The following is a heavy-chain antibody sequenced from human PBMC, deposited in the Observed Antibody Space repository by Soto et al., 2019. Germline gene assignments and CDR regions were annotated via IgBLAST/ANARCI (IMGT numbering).Heavy chain of an antibody. V-gene: IGHV1-3*03. Sequence: ASVKVSCKASGYTFTNYAMYWVRQAPGQMIVWMGWINAGNGNTKYSQKFQGRVTMTRDTSTSTIYMELSSLRSEDMAMYYCARVNTLIRALDGFDIWGQGTMVTVSS. CDR1: GYTFTNYA. D-gene: IGHD3-10*01. CDR3: ARVNTLIRALDGFDI. CDR2: INAGNGNT. J-gene: IGHJ3*02.